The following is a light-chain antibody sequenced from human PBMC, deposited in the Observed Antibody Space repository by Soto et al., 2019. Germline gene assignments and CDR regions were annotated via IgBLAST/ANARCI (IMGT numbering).Light chain of an antibody. CDR1: QSVSSY. J-gene: IGKJ4*01. CDR2: DAS. CDR3: QQRRDWPLT. Sequence: EIVLTQSPATLSLSPGERATLSCTASQSVSSYLAWYQQKPGQAPRLLISDASNRATGIPARFSGSGSGTDFTLTVSSLEPEDFAVYYCQQRRDWPLTFGGGTKVEI. V-gene: IGKV3-11*01.